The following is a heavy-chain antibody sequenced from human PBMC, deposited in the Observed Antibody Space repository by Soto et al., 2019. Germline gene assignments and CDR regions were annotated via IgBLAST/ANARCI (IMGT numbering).Heavy chain of an antibody. D-gene: IGHD3-10*01. Sequence: GGSPRLSCAASGFTFSTYSMNWVRQAPGKGLEWVSSISSSSSYIYYADSVKGRFTISRDNAKNSLYLQMNSLRAEDTAVYYCARSYAATDALDYWGQGTLVTVSS. V-gene: IGHV3-21*01. CDR3: ARSYAATDALDY. J-gene: IGHJ4*02. CDR2: ISSSSSYI. CDR1: GFTFSTYS.